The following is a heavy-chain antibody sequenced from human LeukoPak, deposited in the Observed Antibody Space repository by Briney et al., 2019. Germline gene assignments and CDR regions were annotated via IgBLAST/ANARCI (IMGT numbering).Heavy chain of an antibody. Sequence: KSGGSLRLSCAASGFTFSSYSMNWVRQAPGKGLEWVSSISRSSSYIYYADSVKGRFTISRDNAKNSLYLQMNSLRAEDTAVYYCARASLGYCSSTSCYSVDYWGQGALVTVSS. J-gene: IGHJ4*02. CDR2: ISRSSSYI. CDR3: ARASLGYCSSTSCYSVDY. V-gene: IGHV3-21*01. D-gene: IGHD2-2*01. CDR1: GFTFSSYS.